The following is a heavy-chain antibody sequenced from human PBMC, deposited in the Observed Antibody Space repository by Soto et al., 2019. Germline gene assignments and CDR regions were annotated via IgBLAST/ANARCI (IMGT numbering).Heavy chain of an antibody. CDR2: INHLGSI. D-gene: IGHD2-21*01. Sequence: SEILSLTCVVSGGSLSDYFWSWIRQPPGMALEWIGEINHLGSINYNPSLKSRVTMSVDTSKNQFSLTLNSVTAADTATYYCARGGISHWAYFYYMDVWDRGTKVTVSS. CDR1: GGSLSDYF. J-gene: IGHJ6*03. V-gene: IGHV4-34*01. CDR3: ARGGISHWAYFYYMDV.